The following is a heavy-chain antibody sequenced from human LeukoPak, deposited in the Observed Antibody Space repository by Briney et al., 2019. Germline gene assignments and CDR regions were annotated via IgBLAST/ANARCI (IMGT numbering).Heavy chain of an antibody. Sequence: PGGSLRLSCAASGFTFSSYSMNWVRQAPGKGLEWVSSISSSSSYIYYADSVKGRFTISRDNAKNSLYLQMNSLRAEDTAVYYCARDRPNYYDSSGYYVLGPSAFDYWGQGTLVTVSS. J-gene: IGHJ4*02. CDR1: GFTFSSYS. CDR2: ISSSSSYI. D-gene: IGHD3-22*01. V-gene: IGHV3-21*01. CDR3: ARDRPNYYDSSGYYVLGPSAFDY.